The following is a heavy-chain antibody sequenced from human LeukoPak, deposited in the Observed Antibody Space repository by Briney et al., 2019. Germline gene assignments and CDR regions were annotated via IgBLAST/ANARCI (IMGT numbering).Heavy chain of an antibody. J-gene: IGHJ4*02. CDR1: GFTFSSYD. V-gene: IGHV3-13*01. CDR2: IGTAGDT. D-gene: IGHD2-2*01. Sequence: GGSLRLSCAASGFTFSSYDMHWVRQATGKGLEWVSAIGTAGDTYYPGSVKGRFTISRENAKNSLYLQMNSLRAGDTAVYYCARAPPYCSSTSCYYTPPDYWGQGTLVTVSS. CDR3: ARAPPYCSSTSCYYTPPDY.